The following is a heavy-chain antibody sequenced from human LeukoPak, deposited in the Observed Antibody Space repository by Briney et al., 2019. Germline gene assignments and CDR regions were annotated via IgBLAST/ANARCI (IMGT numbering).Heavy chain of an antibody. CDR2: IYYSGST. D-gene: IGHD3-3*01. Sequence: KPSETLSLTCTVSGGSVSSGSYYWSWIRQPPGKGLEWIGYIYYSGSTNYNPSLKSRVTTSVDTSKNQFSLKLSSVTAADTAVFYCARVASGYDVFDIWGQGTMVTVSS. V-gene: IGHV4-61*01. CDR3: ARVASGYDVFDI. J-gene: IGHJ3*02. CDR1: GGSVSSGSYY.